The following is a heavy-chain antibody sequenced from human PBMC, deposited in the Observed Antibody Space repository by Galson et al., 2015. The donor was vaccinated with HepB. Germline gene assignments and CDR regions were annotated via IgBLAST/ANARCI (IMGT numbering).Heavy chain of an antibody. CDR2: ISAYNGNT. Sequence: SVKVSCKASGYTFTSYGISWVRQAPGQGLEWMGWISAYNGNTNYAQKLQGRVTMTTDTSTSTAYMELRSLRSDDTAVYYCARASSIWFGELFPVYYYYYYMDVWGKGTTVTVSS. CDR1: GYTFTSYG. CDR3: ARASSIWFGELFPVYYYYYYMDV. D-gene: IGHD3-10*01. J-gene: IGHJ6*03. V-gene: IGHV1-18*01.